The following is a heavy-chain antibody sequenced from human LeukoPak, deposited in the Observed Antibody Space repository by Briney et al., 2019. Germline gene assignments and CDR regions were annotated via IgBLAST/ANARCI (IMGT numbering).Heavy chain of an antibody. V-gene: IGHV3-23*01. Sequence: SGGSLRLSCAPSGFTLSGFAIIWLRQVPGEGLEGGANIIGSGGRPDYVDSVKGRFTSSRDNGQDMVDLQMYSLSADGTGVYYCAKRGGERSNYFSGLGSYFFDYWGQGTLVTVSS. CDR1: GFTLSGFA. CDR2: IIGSGGRP. D-gene: IGHD3-10*01. J-gene: IGHJ4*02. CDR3: AKRGGERSNYFSGLGSYFFDY.